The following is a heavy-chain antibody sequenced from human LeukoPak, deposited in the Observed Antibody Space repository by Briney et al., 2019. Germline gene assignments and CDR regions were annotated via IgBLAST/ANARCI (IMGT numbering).Heavy chain of an antibody. CDR2: LKSKVNGGAA. J-gene: IGHJ4*02. V-gene: IGHV3-15*01. Sequence: PGGSLRLSCAASRFSGFIFGNAWMYWVRQAPGKGLEWVARLKSKVNGGAADYAAPVKDRFTISRDDSKDTVYLQMNSPRAEDTAVYYCAKDSGYVEKYFDYWGQGTLVTVSS. D-gene: IGHD5-12*01. CDR3: AKDSGYVEKYFDY. CDR1: RFSGFIFGNAW.